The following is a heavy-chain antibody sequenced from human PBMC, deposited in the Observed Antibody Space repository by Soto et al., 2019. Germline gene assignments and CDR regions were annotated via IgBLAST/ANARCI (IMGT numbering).Heavy chain of an antibody. D-gene: IGHD2-21*01. CDR1: GFTFRDDG. J-gene: IGHJ4*02. Sequence: EEQLLESGGGLVQPGGSRRLSCAVSGFTFRDDGMSWVRQATGQGLEWVSAISGRGDRTYYADSVKGRFTISRDNTKNTLYLQLNTLRAEDTAIYFCAKDVFADSNPFDYWGQGTRVTVSS. CDR3: AKDVFADSNPFDY. CDR2: ISGRGDRT. V-gene: IGHV3-23*01.